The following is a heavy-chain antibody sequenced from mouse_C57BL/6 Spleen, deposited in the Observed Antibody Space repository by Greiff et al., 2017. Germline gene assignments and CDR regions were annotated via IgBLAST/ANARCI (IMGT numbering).Heavy chain of an antibody. CDR2: IYPGSGNT. CDR3: ARSYYYDYESFAY. V-gene: IGHV1-76*01. CDR1: GYTFTDYY. Sequence: QVQLQQSGAELVRPGASVKLSCKASGYTFTDYYINWVKQRPGQGLEWIARIYPGSGNTYYNEKFKGKATLTAENSSSTAYMQLSSLTSEDSAVYFCARSYYYDYESFAYWGQGTLVTVSA. J-gene: IGHJ3*01. D-gene: IGHD2-4*01.